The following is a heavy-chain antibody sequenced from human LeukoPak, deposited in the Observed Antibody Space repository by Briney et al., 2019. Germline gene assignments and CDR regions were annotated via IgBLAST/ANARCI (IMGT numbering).Heavy chain of an antibody. D-gene: IGHD5-24*01. CDR1: GLTFSRYA. J-gene: IGHJ4*02. CDR2: ISASGGST. Sequence: GSLRLSCAASGLTFSRYAMSWVRQAPGKGLEWVSAISASGGSTYYADSVKGRFTISRDNSKNKLYLQVNSLRAEDTAVYYCAKCRTDGYNYFAYWGQGTLLTVSS. CDR3: AKCRTDGYNYFAY. V-gene: IGHV3-23*01.